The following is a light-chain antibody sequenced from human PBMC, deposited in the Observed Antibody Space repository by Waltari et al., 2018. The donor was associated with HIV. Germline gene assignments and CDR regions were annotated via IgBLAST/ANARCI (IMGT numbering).Light chain of an antibody. Sequence: DIQMTQSPSSLSASAGDRITFTCRASQNINTFLNWFQQKPGQAPKLLIYDASTLQRGVPSRFSGRGSGTDFTLTISSLQPEDFASYYCHQTYNAPLTFGPGTKLDV. V-gene: IGKV1-39*01. J-gene: IGKJ3*01. CDR3: HQTYNAPLT. CDR1: QNINTF. CDR2: DAS.